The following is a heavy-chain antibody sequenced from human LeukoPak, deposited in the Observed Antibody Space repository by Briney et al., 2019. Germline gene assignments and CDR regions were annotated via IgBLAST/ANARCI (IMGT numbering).Heavy chain of an antibody. CDR3: ASLYCSSTSCYGEIDY. CDR1: GYSISSGYY. V-gene: IGHV4-38-2*02. CDR2: IYHSGST. J-gene: IGHJ4*02. D-gene: IGHD2-2*01. Sequence: SETLSLTCTVSGYSISSGYYWGWIRQPPGKGLEWIGSIYHSGSTYYNPSLKSRVTISVDTSKNQFSLKLSSVTAADTAVYYCASLYCSSTSCYGEIDYWGQGTLVTVSS.